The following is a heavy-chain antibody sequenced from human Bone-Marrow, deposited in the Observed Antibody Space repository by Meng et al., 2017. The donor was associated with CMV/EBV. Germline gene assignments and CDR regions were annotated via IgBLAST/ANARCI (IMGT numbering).Heavy chain of an antibody. CDR1: GYTFTGYS. J-gene: IGHJ6*02. D-gene: IGHD2-2*01. CDR2: INPNSGVT. CDR3: AREFWTVPAAMGMDV. Sequence: ASVKVSCKASGYTFTGYSMNWVRQAPGQGLEWMGWINPNSGVTNYAQKFQGRVTMTSDTSIRTAYMELNSLKFDDTAVYYCAREFWTVPAAMGMDVWGQGTKVTVS. V-gene: IGHV1-2*02.